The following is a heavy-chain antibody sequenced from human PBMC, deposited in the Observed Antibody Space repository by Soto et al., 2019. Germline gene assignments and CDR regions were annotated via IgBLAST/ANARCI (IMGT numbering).Heavy chain of an antibody. J-gene: IGHJ6*02. CDR2: IIPIFGAT. V-gene: IGHV1-69*13. CDR3: AIAHPYRHYGLDV. D-gene: IGHD3-16*02. CDR1: GGTFNDYA. Sequence: ASVKVSCKASGGTFNDYAFSWVRQAPGQGLEWMGGIIPIFGATNYAQLFQGRLTITADESTRTLYMELGSLRSDDTAVYYCAIAHPYRHYGLDVWGQGTTVTVSS.